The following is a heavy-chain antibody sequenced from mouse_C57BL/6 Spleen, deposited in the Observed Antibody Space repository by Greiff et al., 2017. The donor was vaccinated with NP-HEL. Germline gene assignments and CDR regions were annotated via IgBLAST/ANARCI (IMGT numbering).Heavy chain of an antibody. CDR3: ARGRYGYLPVDY. CDR2: IYPRSGNT. Sequence: QVQLQQSGAELARPGASVKLSCKASGYTFTSYGISWVKQRTGQGLEWIGEIYPRSGNTYYNEKFKGKATLTADKSSSTAYMELRSLTSEYSAVYFCARGRYGYLPVDYWGQGTTLTVSS. V-gene: IGHV1-81*01. CDR1: GYTFTSYG. D-gene: IGHD2-2*01. J-gene: IGHJ2*01.